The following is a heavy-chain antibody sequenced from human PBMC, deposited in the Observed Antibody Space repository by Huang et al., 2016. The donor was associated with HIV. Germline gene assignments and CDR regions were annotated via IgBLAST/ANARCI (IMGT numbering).Heavy chain of an antibody. CDR2: INHFGSP. D-gene: IGHD3-10*01. V-gene: IGHV4-34*02. CDR1: GGSLSGYY. CDR3: ARDATKNPRGWFDP. Sequence: QVHLQQWGAGLLKSAETLSLTCAVYGGSLSGYYWSWLRPTPGKGLEWIGEINHFGSPNYNPSLKSRVSISMDGSKKQFSLKLRSISDADTAVYFCARDATKNPRGWFDPWGQGTLVTVSS. J-gene: IGHJ5*02.